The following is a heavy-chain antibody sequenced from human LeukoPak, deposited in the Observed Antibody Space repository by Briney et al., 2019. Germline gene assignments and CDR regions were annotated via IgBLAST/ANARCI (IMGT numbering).Heavy chain of an antibody. J-gene: IGHJ5*02. CDR2: IYYSGST. CDR3: ARDSGRWLQFHWFDP. CDR1: GGSISSSSYY. V-gene: IGHV4-39*07. D-gene: IGHD5-24*01. Sequence: PSETLSLTCTVSGGSISSSSYYWGWIRQPPGKGLEWIGSIYYSGSTYYNPSLKSRVTISVDTCKNQFSLKLSSVTAADTAVYYCARDSGRWLQFHWFDPWGQGTLVTVSS.